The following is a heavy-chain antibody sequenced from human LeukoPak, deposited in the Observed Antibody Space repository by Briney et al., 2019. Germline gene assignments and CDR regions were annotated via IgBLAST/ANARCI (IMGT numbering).Heavy chain of an antibody. Sequence: GGSLKISWKGSGCSFTSYWIGRGRQMPGKGLEGMGIIYPGHSHTSYRPSFHGQVTISAHKSISTAYLQWSSLKASDTAMYYCATMVRGVNWFDPWGQGTLVTVSS. J-gene: IGHJ5*02. CDR3: ATMVRGVNWFDP. V-gene: IGHV5-51*01. D-gene: IGHD3-10*01. CDR2: IYPGHSHT. CDR1: GCSFTSYW.